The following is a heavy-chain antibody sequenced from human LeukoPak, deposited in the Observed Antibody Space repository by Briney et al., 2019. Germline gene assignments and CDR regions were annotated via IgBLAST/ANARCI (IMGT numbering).Heavy chain of an antibody. J-gene: IGHJ6*02. V-gene: IGHV4-59*08. CDR3: ATFRYGLDV. Sequence: SETLSLTCTVSGGFISSYYWSWIRQPPGKGLEWIGYIYYSGSTNYNPSLKSRVSISIDTSKNHFSLKLISVTAADTAVYYCATFRYGLDVWGQGTTVTVSS. CDR1: GGFISSYY. CDR2: IYYSGST.